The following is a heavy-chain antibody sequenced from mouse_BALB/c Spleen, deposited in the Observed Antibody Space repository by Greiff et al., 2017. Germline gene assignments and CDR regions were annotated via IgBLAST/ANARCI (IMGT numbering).Heavy chain of an antibody. CDR2: ISNGGGST. CDR1: GFTFSSYT. V-gene: IGHV5-12-2*01. D-gene: IGHD2-1*01. Sequence: EVKLMESGGGLVQPGGSLKLSCAASGFTFSSYTMSWVRQTPEKRLEWVAYISNGGGSTYYPDTVKGRFTISRDNAKNTLYLQMSSLKSEDTAMYYCARQGYYGNYAGAWFAYWGQGTLVTVSA. CDR3: ARQGYYGNYAGAWFAY. J-gene: IGHJ3*01.